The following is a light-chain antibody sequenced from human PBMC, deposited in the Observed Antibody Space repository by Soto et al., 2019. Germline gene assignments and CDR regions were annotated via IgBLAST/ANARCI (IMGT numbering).Light chain of an antibody. Sequence: DIQMTQSPSTLSSSIGDRVTITCRASQSVSSWLAWFQQKPGKAPKLLIFKASTLETGVPSRFSGSGSGTEFTLTISSLQPDDFATYYCLQDYTCPWTFGQGTKVDIK. V-gene: IGKV1-5*03. CDR2: KAS. CDR1: QSVSSW. CDR3: LQDYTCPWT. J-gene: IGKJ1*01.